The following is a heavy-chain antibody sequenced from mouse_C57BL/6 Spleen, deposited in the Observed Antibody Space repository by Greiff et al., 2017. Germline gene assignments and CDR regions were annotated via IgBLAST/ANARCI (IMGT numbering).Heavy chain of an antibody. CDR2: INPSNGGN. CDR1: GYTFTNYW. D-gene: IGHD6-1*01. J-gene: IGHJ1*03. Sequence: QVQLQQPGTELVKPGASVKLSCKASGYTFTNYWMHWVKQRPEQGLEWIGNINPSNGGNNYNEKIKSKATLTVDKSSSTAYMQGSSLTSEDSAVYYCARGVPHWYFDVWGTGTTVTVSS. V-gene: IGHV1-53*01. CDR3: ARGVPHWYFDV.